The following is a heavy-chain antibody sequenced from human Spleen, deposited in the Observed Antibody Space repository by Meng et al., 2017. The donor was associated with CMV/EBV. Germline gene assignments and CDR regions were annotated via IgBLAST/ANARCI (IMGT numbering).Heavy chain of an antibody. D-gene: IGHD2-2*01. Sequence: KVSCKASGYSCTSYWIGWVRQMPGKGLEWMGIIYPGDSDTRYSPSLQGQVTISADKSINTAYLQWSSLKPSDTAMYFCARSAASHDAFDFWGQGTVVTVSS. J-gene: IGHJ3*01. V-gene: IGHV5-51*01. CDR2: IYPGDSDT. CDR1: GYSCTSYW. CDR3: ARSAASHDAFDF.